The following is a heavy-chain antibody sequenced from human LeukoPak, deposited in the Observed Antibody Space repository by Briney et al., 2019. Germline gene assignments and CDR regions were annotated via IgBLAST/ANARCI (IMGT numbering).Heavy chain of an antibody. D-gene: IGHD3-22*01. CDR3: AKSSGPGGYYYYGMDV. J-gene: IGHJ6*02. V-gene: IGHV3-23*01. Sequence: QPGGSLRLSCEASEFTLSTYAMHWVRQAPGKGLEWVSGISGNGGITYYADSVRGRFTISRDNSKNTLYLQMNSLRAEDTAVYYCAKSSGPGGYYYYGMDVWGQGTTVTVSS. CDR1: EFTLSTYA. CDR2: ISGNGGIT.